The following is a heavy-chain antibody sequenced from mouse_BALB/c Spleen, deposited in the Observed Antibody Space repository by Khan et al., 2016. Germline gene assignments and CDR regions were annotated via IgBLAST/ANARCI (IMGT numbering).Heavy chain of an antibody. CDR1: GYSITSDYA. V-gene: IGHV3-2*02. D-gene: IGHD1-2*01. CDR2: IRYSGST. J-gene: IGHJ1*01. CDR3: TRAPTATRYFDV. Sequence: EVQLQESGPGLVKPSQSLSLTCTVTGYSITSDYAWNWIRQFPGNKLEWMGYIRYSGSTTYNPSLKSRISINRETSKNQFFLQLYSVTTEDTATYYRTRAPTATRYFDVWGAGTTVTVAS.